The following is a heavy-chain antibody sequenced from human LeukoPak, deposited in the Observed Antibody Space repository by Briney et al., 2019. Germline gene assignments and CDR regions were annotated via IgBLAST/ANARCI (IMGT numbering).Heavy chain of an antibody. CDR1: GFTFSTYE. V-gene: IGHV3-48*03. CDR2: ISSGDNIM. D-gene: IGHD2-21*02. Sequence: PGGSLILSCAASGFTFSTYEMNWVRQAPGKGLEWVSYISSGDNIMFYADSVKGRFIISRDNAKNSLYLQMNSLRAEDTAVYYCARGVTLDYWGQGTLVTVSS. CDR3: ARGVTLDY. J-gene: IGHJ4*02.